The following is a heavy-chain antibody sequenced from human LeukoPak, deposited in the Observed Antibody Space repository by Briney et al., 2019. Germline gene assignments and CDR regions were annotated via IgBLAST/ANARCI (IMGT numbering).Heavy chain of an antibody. Sequence: PGGSLRLSCAASGFTFSGHWMHWVRQAPGKGLEWVSRLNDDGSSTRYADSVKGRFTISRDNAKNTLYLQMNSLRAEDTAVYYCARGLDAFDIWGQGTMVTVSS. CDR1: GFTFSGHW. CDR2: LNDDGSST. V-gene: IGHV3-74*01. CDR3: ARGLDAFDI. J-gene: IGHJ3*02.